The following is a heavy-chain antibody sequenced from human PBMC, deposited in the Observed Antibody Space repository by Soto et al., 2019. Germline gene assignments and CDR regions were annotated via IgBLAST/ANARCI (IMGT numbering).Heavy chain of an antibody. CDR2: ISGSGGST. CDR3: VKGAYSGGYSDY. D-gene: IGHD1-26*01. J-gene: IGHJ4*02. Sequence: EVQLLESGGGLVQPGGSLRLSCAASGFTFSSYAMSWVRQAPGKGLEWVSVISGSGGSTYYADSVKGRFTISRDNSKNQLHLQMDSVRAEDRGVYCLVKGAYSGGYSDYWGQVTLVTACS. CDR1: GFTFSSYA. V-gene: IGHV3-23*01.